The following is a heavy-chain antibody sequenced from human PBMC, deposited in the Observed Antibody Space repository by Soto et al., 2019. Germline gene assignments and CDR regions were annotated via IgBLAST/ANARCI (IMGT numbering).Heavy chain of an antibody. CDR3: ASLRTGYYDILTGFGALDV. Sequence: GGSLRLSCAVSGFTFSDYFMSWIRQAPGKGLEWVSYISSSSRFTSYADSVKGRFTISRDSAKNSLYLQMNSLRAEDTAVYYCASLRTGYYDILTGFGALDVWGQGTMVTVSS. CDR1: GFTFSDYF. D-gene: IGHD3-9*01. J-gene: IGHJ3*01. V-gene: IGHV3-11*06. CDR2: ISSSSRFT.